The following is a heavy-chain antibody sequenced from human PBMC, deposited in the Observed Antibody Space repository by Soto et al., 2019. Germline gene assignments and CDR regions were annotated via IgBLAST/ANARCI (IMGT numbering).Heavy chain of an antibody. V-gene: IGHV4-31*11. Sequence: TLSLTCAVYGGSFSGYYWSWIRQHPGKGLEWIGYIYYSGSTYYNPSLKSRVTISVDTSKNQFSLKLSSVTAADTAVYYCARYMTTVTGWFDPWGQGTLVTVSS. J-gene: IGHJ5*02. D-gene: IGHD4-4*01. CDR3: ARYMTTVTGWFDP. CDR1: GGSFSGYY. CDR2: IYYSGST.